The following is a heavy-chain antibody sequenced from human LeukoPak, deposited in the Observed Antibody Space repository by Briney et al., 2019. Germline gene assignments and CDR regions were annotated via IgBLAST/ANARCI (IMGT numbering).Heavy chain of an antibody. CDR3: ARERSGSYYFDY. J-gene: IGHJ4*02. Sequence: GGSLRLSCAASGFTFSSYGMHWVRQAPGKGLEWVAVIWYDGSNKYYADSVKGRFTISRDNSKNTLYLQMNSLRAEDTAVYYCARERSGSYYFDYWGQGTLVTVSS. V-gene: IGHV3-33*01. D-gene: IGHD1-26*01. CDR1: GFTFSSYG. CDR2: IWYDGSNK.